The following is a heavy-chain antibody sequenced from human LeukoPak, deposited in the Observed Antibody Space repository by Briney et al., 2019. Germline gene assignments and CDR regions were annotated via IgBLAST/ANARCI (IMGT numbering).Heavy chain of an antibody. V-gene: IGHV3-21*01. J-gene: IGHJ4*02. Sequence: GGSLRLSCAASGFTFSSYSMNWVRQAPGKGLEWVSSISSSSSYKYYEDSVKGRFTISRDNAKNSLYLQMNSLRAEDTAVYYCARASSNVPDYWGQGTLVTVSS. CDR1: GFTFSSYS. CDR3: ARASSNVPDY. D-gene: IGHD4-11*01. CDR2: ISSSSSYK.